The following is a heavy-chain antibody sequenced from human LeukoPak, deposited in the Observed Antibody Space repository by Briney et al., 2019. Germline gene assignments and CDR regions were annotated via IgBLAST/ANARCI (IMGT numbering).Heavy chain of an antibody. CDR1: GFTFSSYA. CDR3: VGVRFLVWLGDAFDI. V-gene: IGHV3-30-3*01. Sequence: GGSLRLSCAASGFTFSSYAMHWVRQAPGKGLEGVAVISYDGSNKYYADSVKGRFTISRDNSKNTLYLQMNSLRAEDTPVYYCVGVRFLVWLGDAFDIWGQGTMVTVSS. J-gene: IGHJ3*02. CDR2: ISYDGSNK. D-gene: IGHD3-3*01.